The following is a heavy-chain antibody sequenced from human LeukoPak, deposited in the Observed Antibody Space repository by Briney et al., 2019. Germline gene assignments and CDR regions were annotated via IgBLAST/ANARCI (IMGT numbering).Heavy chain of an antibody. CDR3: ARVARGQLVQFDY. D-gene: IGHD6-6*01. Sequence: ASVKVSCKAFGYTFPTYYLHWVRQAPGQGLEWVGIVNPSGGSTNYAQKFQGRVTMTRDTSTSAVYMELSSLRSEDTAIYYCARVARGQLVQFDYWGQGTLVTVSS. CDR2: VNPSGGST. J-gene: IGHJ4*02. CDR1: GYTFPTYY. V-gene: IGHV1-46*01.